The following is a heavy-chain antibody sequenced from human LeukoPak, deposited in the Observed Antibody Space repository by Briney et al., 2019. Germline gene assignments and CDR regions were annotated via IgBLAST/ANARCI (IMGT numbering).Heavy chain of an antibody. V-gene: IGHV4-38-2*02. CDR3: AENIRDTIFGVVIMGGDNWFDP. CDR1: GYSISSGYY. Sequence: SETLSLTCTVSGYSISSGYYWGWIRQPPGKGLEWIGSIYHSGSTYYNPSLKSRVTISVDTSKNQFSLKLSSVTAADTAVYYCAENIRDTIFGVVIMGGDNWFDPWGQGTLVTVSS. D-gene: IGHD3-3*01. J-gene: IGHJ5*02. CDR2: IYHSGST.